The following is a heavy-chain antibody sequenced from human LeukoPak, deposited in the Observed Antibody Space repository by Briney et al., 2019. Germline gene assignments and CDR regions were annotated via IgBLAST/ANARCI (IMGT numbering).Heavy chain of an antibody. CDR1: GFTFRSYW. CDR2: ISSDGSST. D-gene: IGHD6-19*01. Sequence: GGSLRLSCAASGFTFRSYWMHWVRQAPGKGLVWVSRISSDGSSTTYADFVKGRFTISRDNAKNTLYLQMDSLRAEDTAIYYCAREGVTVADMDVWGRGTTVTVS. V-gene: IGHV3-74*01. CDR3: AREGVTVADMDV. J-gene: IGHJ6*03.